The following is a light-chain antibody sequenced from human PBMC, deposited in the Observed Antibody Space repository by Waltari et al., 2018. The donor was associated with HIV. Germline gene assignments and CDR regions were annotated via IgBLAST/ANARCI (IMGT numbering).Light chain of an antibody. V-gene: IGLV10-54*04. J-gene: IGLJ3*02. CDR3: AAWDSSLNNWV. Sequence: QAGLTQPPSVSKDLRQTATLTCTGNHRNVGSQGAVWLQRCQGHPPKPLSYRNNDRPSGVSERFSASRSGNTASLTIARLQPEDEADYYCAAWDSSLNNWVFGGGTKLTVL. CDR1: HRNVGSQG. CDR2: RNN.